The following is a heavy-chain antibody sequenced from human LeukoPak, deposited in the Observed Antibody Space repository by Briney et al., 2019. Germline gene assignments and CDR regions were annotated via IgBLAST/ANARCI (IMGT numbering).Heavy chain of an antibody. CDR2: IYSRGGT. D-gene: IGHD6-13*01. Sequence: PGGSLRLSCAVSGFSVSNNYMNWVRQAPGKGLERVSLIYSRGGTSYADSVKGRFTISRDSSKNTLFLQMNSLRVEDTAVYYCARDPPGIAASGTYYWGQGTLVTVSS. J-gene: IGHJ4*02. V-gene: IGHV3-53*01. CDR3: ARDPPGIAASGTYY. CDR1: GFSVSNNY.